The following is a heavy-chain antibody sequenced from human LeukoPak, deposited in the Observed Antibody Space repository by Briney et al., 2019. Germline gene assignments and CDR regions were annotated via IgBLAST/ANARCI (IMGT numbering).Heavy chain of an antibody. CDR2: INPNSGGT. D-gene: IGHD3-22*01. CDR3: ARERHDSSGYHY. CDR1: GYTFTGYY. J-gene: IGHJ4*02. V-gene: IGHV1-2*02. Sequence: ASVKVSCKASGYTFTGYYMHWVRQAPGQGLEWMGWINPNSGGTNYAPKFQGRVTMTRDTSISTAYMELSRLRSDDTAVYYCARERHDSSGYHYWGQGTLVTVSS.